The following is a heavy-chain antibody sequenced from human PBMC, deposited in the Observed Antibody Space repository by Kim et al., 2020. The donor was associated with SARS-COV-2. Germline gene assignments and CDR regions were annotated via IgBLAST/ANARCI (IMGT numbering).Heavy chain of an antibody. CDR3: AKDSSMVREVIWIRYGMDV. J-gene: IGHJ6*02. D-gene: IGHD3-10*01. Sequence: GRFTISRDNTKTTLYLQMNSLRAEDTAVYYCAKDSSMVREVIWIRYGMDVWGQGTTVTVSS. V-gene: IGHV3-23*01.